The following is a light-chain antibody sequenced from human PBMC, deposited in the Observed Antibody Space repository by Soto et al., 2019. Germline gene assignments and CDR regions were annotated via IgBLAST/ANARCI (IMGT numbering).Light chain of an antibody. J-gene: IGLJ2*01. Sequence: QLVLTQSPSASASLGASVKLTCTLSSGHSSYAIAWHQQQPEKGPRYLMKLNSDGSHSKGDGIPDRFSGSSSGAERYLTISSLQSEDEADYYCQTWGTAQGVVFGGGTKLTVL. V-gene: IGLV4-69*01. CDR2: LNSDGSH. CDR1: SGHSSYA. CDR3: QTWGTAQGVV.